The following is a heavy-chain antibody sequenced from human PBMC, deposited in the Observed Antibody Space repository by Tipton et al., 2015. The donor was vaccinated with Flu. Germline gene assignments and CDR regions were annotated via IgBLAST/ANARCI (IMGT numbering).Heavy chain of an antibody. V-gene: IGHV4-39*01. D-gene: IGHD4-11*01. Sequence: GLVKPSETLSLTCGVSGDSITSSNYYWGWIRQPPGKGLEWIGNTFHSGNTYLNPSLKSRVTISIDTSKNQFSLKLTSVTAADTAVYYCARRDYSNYVSEPKYWFDPWGQGALVTVSS. J-gene: IGHJ5*02. CDR3: ARRDYSNYVSEPKYWFDP. CDR1: GDSITSSNYY. CDR2: TFHSGNT.